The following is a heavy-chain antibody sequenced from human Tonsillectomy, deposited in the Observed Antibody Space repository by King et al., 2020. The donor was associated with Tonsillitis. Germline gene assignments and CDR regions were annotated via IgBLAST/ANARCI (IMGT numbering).Heavy chain of an antibody. Sequence: VQLVESGGGLVKPGGSLRLSCAASGFTFSDSYTMWIRQAPGKGLEWPSYISGSSGHTNYADSVKGRFTISRDNAKNSLYLQMNSLRAEDTAVYYCAKPHYDSGKYYSAFDSWGQGTLVTVSS. CDR1: GFTFSDSY. D-gene: IGHD3-22*01. V-gene: IGHV3-11*06. J-gene: IGHJ4*02. CDR3: AKPHYDSGKYYSAFDS. CDR2: ISGSSGHT.